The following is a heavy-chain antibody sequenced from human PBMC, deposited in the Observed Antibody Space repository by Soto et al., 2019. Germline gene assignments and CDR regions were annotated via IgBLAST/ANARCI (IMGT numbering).Heavy chain of an antibody. CDR3: AKLDFWNSYYGLDV. J-gene: IGHJ6*02. D-gene: IGHD3-3*01. CDR2: ISGSDGST. CDR1: GFTFSSYA. V-gene: IGHV3-23*01. Sequence: PGGSLRLSCAASGFTFSSYAMSWVCQAPGKGLEWVSSISGSDGSTYYADSVKGRFSISRDKSKNTLYLQMNSLRAEDTAIYCCAKLDFWNSYYGLDVWGQGTTVTVSS.